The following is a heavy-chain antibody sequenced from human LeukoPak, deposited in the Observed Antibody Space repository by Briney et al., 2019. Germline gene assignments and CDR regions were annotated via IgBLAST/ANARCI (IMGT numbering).Heavy chain of an antibody. CDR2: IDPNSGGT. J-gene: IGHJ6*03. Sequence: ASVKVSCKASGYTFTGYYMHWVRQAPGQGLEWMGWIDPNSGGTNYAQKFQGRVTMTRDTSISTAYMELSRLRSDDTAVYYCGRDSAEGVRGSYCGGDCQTPDYYMDVWGKGTTVTVSS. CDR1: GYTFTGYY. CDR3: GRDSAEGVRGSYCGGDCQTPDYYMDV. V-gene: IGHV1-2*02. D-gene: IGHD2-21*02.